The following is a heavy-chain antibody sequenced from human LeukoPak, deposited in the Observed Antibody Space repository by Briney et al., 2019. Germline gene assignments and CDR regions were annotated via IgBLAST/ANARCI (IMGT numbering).Heavy chain of an antibody. D-gene: IGHD3-9*01. Sequence: ASVKVSCKASGYTFTSYYMHWVRQAPGQGLEWMGIISPSGGSTSYAQKFQGRVTMTRDTSTSTVYMELSSLRSEDTAVYYCARDPAGGYFDWLFGRDDAFDIWGQGTMVTVSS. CDR1: GYTFTSYY. V-gene: IGHV1-46*01. J-gene: IGHJ3*02. CDR2: ISPSGGST. CDR3: ARDPAGGYFDWLFGRDDAFDI.